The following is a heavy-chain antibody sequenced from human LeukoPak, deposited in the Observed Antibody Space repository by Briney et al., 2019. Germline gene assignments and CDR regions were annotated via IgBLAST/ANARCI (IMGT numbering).Heavy chain of an antibody. CDR1: GFTFSSYE. CDR2: ISSSGSAM. D-gene: IGHD6-13*01. V-gene: IGHV3-48*03. J-gene: IGHJ4*02. CDR3: ARIARHLAAANDY. Sequence: PGGSLRLSCAASGFTFSSYEMNWVRQAPGKGLEWVSYISSSGSAMSYADSVKGRFTISRDNTKNSLYLQMNSLRTEDTAVYYCARIARHLAAANDYWGQGTVVTVSS.